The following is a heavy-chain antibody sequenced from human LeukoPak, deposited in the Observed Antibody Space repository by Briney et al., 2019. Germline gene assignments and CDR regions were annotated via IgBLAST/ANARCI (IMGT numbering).Heavy chain of an antibody. V-gene: IGHV4-30-4*01. CDR3: ARGLTFLPNWFDP. D-gene: IGHD2-21*01. CDR1: GGSISSGDYY. Sequence: PSETLSLTCTVSGGSISSGDYYWSWIRQPPGKGPEWIGYIYYSGSTYYNPSLKSRVTISVDTSKNQFSLKLSSVTAADTAVYYCARGLTFLPNWFDPWGQGTLVTVSS. J-gene: IGHJ5*02. CDR2: IYYSGST.